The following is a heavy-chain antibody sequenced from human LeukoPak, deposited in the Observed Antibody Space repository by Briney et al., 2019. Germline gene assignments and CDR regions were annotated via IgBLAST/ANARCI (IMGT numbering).Heavy chain of an antibody. J-gene: IGHJ4*02. D-gene: IGHD6-19*01. Sequence: PSETLSLTCTVSGGSLSNHYWSWIRQHPGKGLEWIGYIYYSGSTYYNPSLKSRVTISVDTSKNQFSLKLSSVTAADTAVYYCARTHSSGWFVFDYWGRGTLVTVSS. CDR1: GGSLSNHY. CDR3: ARTHSSGWFVFDY. V-gene: IGHV4-59*11. CDR2: IYYSGST.